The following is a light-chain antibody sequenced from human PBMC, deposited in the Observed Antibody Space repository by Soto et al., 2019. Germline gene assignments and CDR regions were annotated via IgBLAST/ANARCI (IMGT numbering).Light chain of an antibody. J-gene: IGKJ5*01. V-gene: IGKV3-20*01. CDR3: HQYGSSPIT. Sequence: EIVLTQSPGTLSLSPGERATLSCSASQSVRSNYLAWYRQKPDQAPSLLIYDASSRATGIPDRFSGSGSGTDFTLAITRLEPEDFALYYCHQYGSSPITFGQGTRLEIK. CDR2: DAS. CDR1: QSVRSNY.